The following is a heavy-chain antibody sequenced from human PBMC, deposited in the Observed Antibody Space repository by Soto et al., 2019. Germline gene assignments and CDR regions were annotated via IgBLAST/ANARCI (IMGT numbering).Heavy chain of an antibody. Sequence: SETLSLTCTVSGGSIGSSSYYWGWIRQPPGKGLEWIGSIYYSGSTYYNPSLKSRVTISADTSKNQFSLKLSSVTAADTAVYYCASIAVVPAAMLNHYYCYGMDVWGQGTTVTVSS. V-gene: IGHV4-39*01. CDR3: ASIAVVPAAMLNHYYCYGMDV. D-gene: IGHD2-2*01. CDR1: GGSIGSSSYY. J-gene: IGHJ6*02. CDR2: IYYSGST.